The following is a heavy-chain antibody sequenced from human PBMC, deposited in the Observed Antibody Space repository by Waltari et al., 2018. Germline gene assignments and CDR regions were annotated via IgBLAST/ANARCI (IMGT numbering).Heavy chain of an antibody. CDR1: GYNFRSYD. V-gene: IGHV1-8*03. Sequence: QVQLMQSGAEVKKPGDSVKVSCQASGYNFRSYDINWVRRAAGQGREWMGWQNPSNGNADYAHKFRGRLTFTRDASMNTAHMELSSLTSADTAEYFCARAYFGSASYPFDSWGQGALVTVSS. J-gene: IGHJ4*02. CDR2: QNPSNGNA. D-gene: IGHD3-10*01. CDR3: ARAYFGSASYPFDS.